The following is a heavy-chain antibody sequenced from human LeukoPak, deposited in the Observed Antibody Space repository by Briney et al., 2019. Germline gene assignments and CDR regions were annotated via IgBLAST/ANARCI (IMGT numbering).Heavy chain of an antibody. CDR1: GYTFTGYY. CDR2: INPNSGGT. CDR3: ARSGFQQLDYYYYYMDV. D-gene: IGHD6-13*01. Sequence: GASVKVSCKASGYTFTGYYMYWVRQAPGQGLEWMGWINPNSGGTNYAQKFQGRVTMTRDTSISTAYMELSRLRSDDTAVYYCARSGFQQLDYYYYYMDVWGKGTTVTVSS. J-gene: IGHJ6*03. V-gene: IGHV1-2*02.